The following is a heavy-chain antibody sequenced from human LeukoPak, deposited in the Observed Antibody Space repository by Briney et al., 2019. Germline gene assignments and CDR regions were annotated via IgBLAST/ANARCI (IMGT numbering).Heavy chain of an antibody. CDR3: AKQGCSGGSCYFDY. J-gene: IGHJ4*02. CDR1: GFTFSSSA. Sequence: PGGSLRLSCAASGFTFSSSAMNWVRQAPGKGLEWVSAISGSGGSTYYADSLKGRFTISRDNSKNTLYLQMNSLRAEDTAVFYYAKQGCSGGSCYFDYWGQGTLVTVSS. V-gene: IGHV3-23*01. D-gene: IGHD2-15*01. CDR2: ISGSGGST.